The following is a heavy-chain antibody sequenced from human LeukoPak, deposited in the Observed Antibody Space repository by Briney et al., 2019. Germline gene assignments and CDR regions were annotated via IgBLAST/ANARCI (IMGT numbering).Heavy chain of an antibody. CDR1: GFTFSSYA. D-gene: IGHD5-24*01. CDR2: ISGSGGST. Sequence: GGSLRLSCAASGFTFSSYAMSWVRQAPGKGLEWVSAISGSGGSTYYADSVKGRFTISRDNSKNTVYLQMNSLRAEDTAVYYCARGGGWQQLIDYWGQGTLVTVSS. CDR3: ARGGGWQQLIDY. J-gene: IGHJ4*02. V-gene: IGHV3-23*01.